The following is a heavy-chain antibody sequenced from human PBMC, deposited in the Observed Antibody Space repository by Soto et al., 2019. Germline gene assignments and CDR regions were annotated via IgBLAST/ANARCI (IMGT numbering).Heavy chain of an antibody. D-gene: IGHD5-18*01. CDR1: GGSVSSGSYY. CDR3: ARDHVDTAMVFYYGMDV. CDR2: IYYSGST. Sequence: PSETLSLTCTVSGGSVSSGSYYWSWIRQPPGKGLEWIGYIYYSGSTNYNPSLKSRVTISVDTSKNQFSLKLSSVTAADTAVYYCARDHVDTAMVFYYGMDVWGQGTTVNV. J-gene: IGHJ6*02. V-gene: IGHV4-61*01.